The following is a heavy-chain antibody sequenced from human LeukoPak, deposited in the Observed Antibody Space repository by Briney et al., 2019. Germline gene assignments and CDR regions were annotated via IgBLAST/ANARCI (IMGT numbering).Heavy chain of an antibody. CDR1: GFNFDNFA. D-gene: IGHD5-24*01. V-gene: IGHV3-30*04. J-gene: IGHJ4*02. CDR3: ARPSPPGDGYNPPDH. CDR2: NSHDGRTK. Sequence: LPGGSLRLSCVVSGFNFDNFAMHWVRQPLGKGLEWVAVNSHDGRTKYYADSMKGRITISRDNSKNTLFLQMNNLRSEDTAVYFCARPSPPGDGYNPPDHWGQGTLVTVSS.